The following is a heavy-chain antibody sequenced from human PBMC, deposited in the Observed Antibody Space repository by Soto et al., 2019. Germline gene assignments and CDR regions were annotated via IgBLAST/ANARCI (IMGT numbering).Heavy chain of an antibody. CDR3: ATWSMLGDYHYGMDV. CDR1: GYTLTELS. V-gene: IGHV1-24*01. CDR2: FDPEDGET. Sequence: ASVKVACKVSGYTLTELSMHWVRQAPGKGLEWMGGFDPEDGETIYAQKFQGRVTMTEDTSTDTAYMELSSLRSEDTAVYYCATWSMLGDYHYGMDVWGQGTTVTVSS. J-gene: IGHJ6*01. D-gene: IGHD2-8*01.